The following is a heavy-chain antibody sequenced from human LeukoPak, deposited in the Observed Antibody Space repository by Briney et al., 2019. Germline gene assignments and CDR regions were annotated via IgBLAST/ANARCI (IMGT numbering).Heavy chain of an antibody. CDR1: GFTFSSYA. D-gene: IGHD2-2*01. V-gene: IGHV3-23*01. Sequence: GGSLRLSCAASGFTFSSYAMSWVRQAPGKGLEWVSAISGSGGSTYYADSVKGRFTISRDNSKYTLYLQMNSLRAEDTAVYYCAKNAGWYCSSTSCYSLKSSSKGTYYYYMDVWGKGTTVTVSS. CDR3: AKNAGWYCSSTSCYSLKSSSKGTYYYYMDV. J-gene: IGHJ6*03. CDR2: ISGSGGST.